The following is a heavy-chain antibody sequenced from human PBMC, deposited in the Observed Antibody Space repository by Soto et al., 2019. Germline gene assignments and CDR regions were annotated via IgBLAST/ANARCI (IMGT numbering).Heavy chain of an antibody. J-gene: IGHJ4*02. V-gene: IGHV3-30*18. Sequence: GGSLRLACAASGLTFSSYVMHWVRQSPGKGLEWVAVISYHGRNEYYADSVKGRFTISRDNSKNTLYLQMNSLRADDTAVYYCAKLSDPFYFDSSVEDWGQGTLVTVSS. CDR1: GLTFSSYV. CDR2: ISYHGRNE. CDR3: AKLSDPFYFDSSVED. D-gene: IGHD3-22*01.